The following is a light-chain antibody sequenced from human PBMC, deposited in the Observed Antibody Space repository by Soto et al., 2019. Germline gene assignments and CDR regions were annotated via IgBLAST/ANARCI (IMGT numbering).Light chain of an antibody. Sequence: QSVLTQPASVSGSPGQSVILSCSGTSGDIGAYDHVVWFQQHPGEVPKLLLRDVTNRPSGVSGRFSGSKSGNTAYLTISGLRPEDEADYYCSSSTHSNTVVFGGGTKLTVL. CDR2: DVT. V-gene: IGLV2-14*03. CDR1: SGDIGAYDH. J-gene: IGLJ3*02. CDR3: SSSTHSNTVV.